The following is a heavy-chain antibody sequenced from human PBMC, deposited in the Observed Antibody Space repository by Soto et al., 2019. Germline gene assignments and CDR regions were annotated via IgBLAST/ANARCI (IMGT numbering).Heavy chain of an antibody. D-gene: IGHD2-15*01. V-gene: IGHV1-8*01. CDR3: ARDIVVVVAANGYAFDI. CDR2: MNPNSGNT. Sequence: GASVKVSCKASGYTFTSYDINWVRQATGQRLERMGWMNPNSGNTGYAQKFQGRVTMTRNTSISTAYMELSSLRSEDTAVYYCARDIVVVVAANGYAFDIWGQGTMVTVSS. J-gene: IGHJ3*02. CDR1: GYTFTSYD.